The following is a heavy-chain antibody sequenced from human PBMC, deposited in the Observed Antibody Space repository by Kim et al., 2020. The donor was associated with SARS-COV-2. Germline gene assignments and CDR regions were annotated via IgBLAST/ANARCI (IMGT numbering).Heavy chain of an antibody. J-gene: IGHJ4*02. V-gene: IGHV3-74*01. CDR3: ASNLDTMVRGVIISRGVV. D-gene: IGHD3-10*01. Sequence: GGSLRLSCAASGFTFSSYWMHWVRQAPGKGLVWVSRINSDGSSTSYADSVKGRFTISRDNAKNTLYLQMNSLRAEDTAVYYCASNLDTMVRGVIISRGVVWGQGTLVTVSS. CDR1: GFTFSSYW. CDR2: INSDGSST.